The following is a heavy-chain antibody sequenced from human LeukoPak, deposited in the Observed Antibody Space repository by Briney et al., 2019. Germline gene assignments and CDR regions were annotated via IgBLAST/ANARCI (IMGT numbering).Heavy chain of an antibody. CDR1: GFAFNDYS. D-gene: IGHD3-16*01. CDR2: IKQDGSEK. V-gene: IGHV3-7*03. J-gene: IGHJ1*01. Sequence: PGGSLRLSCAASGFAFNDYSINWVRQAPGKGLEWVANIKQDGSEKYYVDSVKGRFTISRDNAKNSLYLQMNSLRAEDTAVYYCARDLMIRWGQGTLVTVSS. CDR3: ARDLMIR.